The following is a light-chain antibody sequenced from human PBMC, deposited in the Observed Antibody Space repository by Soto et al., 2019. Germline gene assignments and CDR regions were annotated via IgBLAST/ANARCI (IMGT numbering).Light chain of an antibody. CDR1: QSVSSN. Sequence: EIVMTQSPATLSVSPGERATLSCRASQSVSSNLAWYQQKPGQAPWLLISGASTRATGIPARFSGSGSGTEFTLTISSRQSEDFAVYYCQQYNNWPPWTFGQGTKVEIK. V-gene: IGKV3-15*01. CDR3: QQYNNWPPWT. CDR2: GAS. J-gene: IGKJ1*01.